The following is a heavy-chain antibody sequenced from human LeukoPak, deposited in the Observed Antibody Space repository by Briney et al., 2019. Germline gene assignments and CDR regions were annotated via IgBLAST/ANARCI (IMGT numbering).Heavy chain of an antibody. CDR3: ARQLYVSGSYYAPMDV. Sequence: PSETLSLTCTVSGGSISSYYWSWIRQPAGKGLEWIGRIYTSGSTNYNPSLKSRVTISVDTSKNQFSLKLSSVTAADTAVYFCARQLYVSGSYYAPMDVWGKGTTVTISS. CDR2: IYTSGST. CDR1: GGSISSYY. V-gene: IGHV4-4*07. J-gene: IGHJ6*03. D-gene: IGHD3-10*01.